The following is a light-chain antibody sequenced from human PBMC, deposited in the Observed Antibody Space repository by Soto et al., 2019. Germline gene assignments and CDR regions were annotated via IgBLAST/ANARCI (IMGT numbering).Light chain of an antibody. CDR3: QQRDIWPWT. J-gene: IGKJ1*01. CDR1: QSVNRY. V-gene: IGKV3-11*01. Sequence: EIVSTQSPGTLSLSPGERATLSCWASQSVNRYLVWYQQKPGQAPRLLMYDASKRATGIPARFSGSGSGTDFTLTISSLEPEDFAVYYCQQRDIWPWTFGQGTKVDIK. CDR2: DAS.